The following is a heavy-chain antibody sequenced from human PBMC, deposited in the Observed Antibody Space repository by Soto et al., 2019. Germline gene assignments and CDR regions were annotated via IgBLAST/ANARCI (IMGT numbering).Heavy chain of an antibody. CDR3: ATTIFGVAADAFDI. J-gene: IGHJ3*02. CDR1: GGSISSGDYY. CDR2: IYYSGST. V-gene: IGHV4-30-4*01. D-gene: IGHD3-3*01. Sequence: SETLSLTCTVSGGSISSGDYYWSWIRQPPGKGLEWIGYIYYSGSTYYNPSLKSRVTISVDTSKNQFSLKLSSVTAADTAVYYYATTIFGVAADAFDIWGQGTMVTVSS.